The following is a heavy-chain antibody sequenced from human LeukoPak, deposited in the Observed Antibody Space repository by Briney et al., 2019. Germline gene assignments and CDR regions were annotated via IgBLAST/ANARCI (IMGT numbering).Heavy chain of an antibody. D-gene: IGHD1-26*01. Sequence: GGSLRLSCAASGFTFSSYSMIWVRQAPGKGLELVSFIGGSDGFTFYGDAVKGRLTISRDNSMNTLSLQMNSLRADDTAVYYCAKPGGGNYFTHNYFHPWGQGTLVAVSS. CDR3: AKPGGGNYFTHNYFHP. J-gene: IGHJ5*02. V-gene: IGHV3-23*01. CDR2: IGGSDGFT. CDR1: GFTFSSYS.